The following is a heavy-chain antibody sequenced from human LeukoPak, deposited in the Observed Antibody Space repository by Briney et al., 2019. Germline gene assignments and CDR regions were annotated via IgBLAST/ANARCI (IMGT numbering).Heavy chain of an antibody. CDR1: GFTVSTNY. Sequence: PGGSLRLSCAASGFTVSTNYMSWVRQAPRKGLEWVSVIYSGGITYYADSVKGRFTISRHDSKNTLYLQMSSLRAEDTAVYFCVRGYSFGPYGMDVWGQGTSVTVSS. J-gene: IGHJ6*02. V-gene: IGHV3-53*04. D-gene: IGHD2-15*01. CDR2: IYSGGIT. CDR3: VRGYSFGPYGMDV.